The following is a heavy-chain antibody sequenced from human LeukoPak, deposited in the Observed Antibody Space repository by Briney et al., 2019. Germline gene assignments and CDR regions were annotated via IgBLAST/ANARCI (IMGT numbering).Heavy chain of an antibody. CDR1: GYTFTGYY. J-gene: IGHJ6*03. V-gene: IGHV1-2*02. D-gene: IGHD1-26*01. CDR3: ARDLGAGPYYYYYMDV. CDR2: INPNSGGT. Sequence: ASVKVSCKASGYTFTGYYMHWVRQAPGQGLEWMGWINPNSGGTNYAQEFQGRVTMTRDTSISTAYMELSRLRSDDTAVYYCARDLGAGPYYYYYMDVWGKGTTVTVSS.